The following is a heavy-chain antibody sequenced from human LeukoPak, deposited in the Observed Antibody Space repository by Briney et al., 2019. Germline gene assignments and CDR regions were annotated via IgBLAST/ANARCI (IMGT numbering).Heavy chain of an antibody. CDR2: ISGSGGST. CDR3: AKADSSGYYIFDY. CDR1: GFTFSSYA. J-gene: IGHJ4*02. D-gene: IGHD3-22*01. Sequence: GGSLRLSCAASGFTFSSYAMSWVRQAPGKWLEWVSAISGSGGSTYYADSVKGRFTISRDNSKNTLYLQMNSLRAEDTAVYYCAKADSSGYYIFDYWGQGTLVTVSS. V-gene: IGHV3-23*01.